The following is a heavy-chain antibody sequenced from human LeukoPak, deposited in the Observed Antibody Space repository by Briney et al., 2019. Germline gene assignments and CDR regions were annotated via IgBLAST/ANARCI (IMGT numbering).Heavy chain of an antibody. CDR1: GYTFTSYG. CDR2: ISAYNGNT. Sequence: ASVKVSCKASGYTFTSYGISWVRQAPGQGLEWMGWISAYNGNTNYAQKLQGRVTMTTDTSTSTAYMELRSLRSDDTAVYYCARVRLGDKIPYFDYWGQGTLVTVSS. J-gene: IGHJ4*02. D-gene: IGHD2-21*01. CDR3: ARVRLGDKIPYFDY. V-gene: IGHV1-18*01.